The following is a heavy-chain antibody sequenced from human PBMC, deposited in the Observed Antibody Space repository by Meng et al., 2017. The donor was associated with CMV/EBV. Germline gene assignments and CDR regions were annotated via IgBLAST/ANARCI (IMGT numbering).Heavy chain of an antibody. CDR2: INPNSGGT. D-gene: IGHD3-3*01. CDR3: ARGGFLEWLTHYYYYGMDV. V-gene: IGHV1-2*02. Sequence: ASVKVSCKASGYTFTGYYMHWVRQAPGQGLEWMGWINPNSGGTNYAQKFQGRVTMTRDTSISTAYMELRSLRSDDTAVYYCARGGFLEWLTHYYYYGMDVWGQGTTVTVSS. J-gene: IGHJ6*02. CDR1: GYTFTGYY.